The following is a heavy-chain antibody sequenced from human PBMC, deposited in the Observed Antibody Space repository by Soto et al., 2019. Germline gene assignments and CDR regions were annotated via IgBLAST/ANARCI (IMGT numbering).Heavy chain of an antibody. V-gene: IGHV3-23*01. D-gene: IGHD1-7*01. Sequence: EVQLLESGGDLVQPGGSLRLSCVASEFTFNSYAMSWVRQAPGMGLEWVSSIIGSGAITYYADSVKGRFTISRDNSKRKIYLEKNQLRVEDKGLYFWGKDRRDPGWNSGNDHWGQGTLVTVSS. J-gene: IGHJ4*02. CDR1: EFTFNSYA. CDR3: GKDRRDPGWNSGNDH. CDR2: IIGSGAIT.